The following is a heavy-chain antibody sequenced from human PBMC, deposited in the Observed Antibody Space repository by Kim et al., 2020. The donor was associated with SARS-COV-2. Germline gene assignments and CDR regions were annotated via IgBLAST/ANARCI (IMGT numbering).Heavy chain of an antibody. CDR3: ARGFDP. CDR2: IYYSKNT. V-gene: IGHV4-59*01. Sequence: SETLSLTCTVSGDSISSYYWSWIRQPPGKGLEWIGYIYYSKNTNYNPSLKIRVTISVDTSKNQFSLKLSSVTAADTAVYYCARGFDPWGQGTLVTVSS. J-gene: IGHJ5*02. CDR1: GDSISSYY.